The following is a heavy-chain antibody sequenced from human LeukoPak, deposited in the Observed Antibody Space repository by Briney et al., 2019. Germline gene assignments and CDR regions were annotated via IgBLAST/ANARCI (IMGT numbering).Heavy chain of an antibody. V-gene: IGHV1-69*04. CDR1: GGTFSSYA. J-gene: IGHJ4*02. Sequence: GASVKVSCKASGGTFSSYAISWVRQAPGQGLEWMGRIIPIPGIANYAQKFQGRVTITADKSTSTAYMELSSLRSEDTAVYYCARDRLKAVGQLWPRFDYWGQGTLVTVSS. CDR2: IIPIPGIA. CDR3: ARDRLKAVGQLWPRFDY. D-gene: IGHD5-18*01.